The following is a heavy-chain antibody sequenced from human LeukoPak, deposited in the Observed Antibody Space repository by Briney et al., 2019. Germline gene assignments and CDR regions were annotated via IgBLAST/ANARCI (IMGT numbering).Heavy chain of an antibody. V-gene: IGHV3-30-3*01. D-gene: IGHD2-15*01. CDR2: ISYDGSNK. CDR1: GFTFSSYA. Sequence: GGSLRLSCAASGFTFSSYAMHWVRQAPGKGLEWVAVISYDGSNKYYADSVKGRFTISRDNSKNTLYLQMNSLRAEDTAVYYCARACGGGSCYEGYYYGMDVWGQGTTVTVSS. J-gene: IGHJ6*02. CDR3: ARACGGGSCYEGYYYGMDV.